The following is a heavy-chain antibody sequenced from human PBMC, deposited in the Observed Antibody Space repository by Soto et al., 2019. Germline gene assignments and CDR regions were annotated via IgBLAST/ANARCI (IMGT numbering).Heavy chain of an antibody. Sequence: QVQLVQSGAEVKKPGSSVKVSCKASGGTFGSYTISWVRQAPGQGLEWMGRIIPILGIANYAQKFQGRVTITADKSTSTAYMELSSLRSEDTAVYYCADHSSGGLQGAEYFQHWGQGTLVTVSS. CDR1: GGTFGSYT. CDR3: ADHSSGGLQGAEYFQH. V-gene: IGHV1-69*02. J-gene: IGHJ1*01. CDR2: IIPILGIA. D-gene: IGHD6-19*01.